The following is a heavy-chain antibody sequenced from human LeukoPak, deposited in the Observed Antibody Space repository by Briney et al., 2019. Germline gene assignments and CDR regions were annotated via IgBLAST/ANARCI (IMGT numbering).Heavy chain of an antibody. CDR3: AKAQGYYYGSSGYPAGD. Sequence: GGSLRLSCAASGFTFSSYAMSWVRQAPGKGLEWVSAISGSGGSTYYADSVKGRFTISRDNSKNTLYLQMNSLRAEDTAVYYCAKAQGYYYGSSGYPAGDWGQGTLVTVSS. CDR2: ISGSGGST. CDR1: GFTFSSYA. J-gene: IGHJ4*02. V-gene: IGHV3-23*01. D-gene: IGHD3-22*01.